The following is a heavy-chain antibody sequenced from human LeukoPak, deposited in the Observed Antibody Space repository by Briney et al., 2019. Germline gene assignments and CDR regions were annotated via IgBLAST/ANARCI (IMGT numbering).Heavy chain of an antibody. CDR1: GFTFDDYA. Sequence: GRSLRLSCAASGFTFDDYAMHWVRQAPGKGLEWVSGISWNSGSIGYADSVKGRSTISRDNAKNSLYLQMNSLRAEDTALYYCAKARYSYGHDFDYWGQGTLVTVSS. V-gene: IGHV3-9*01. J-gene: IGHJ4*02. CDR2: ISWNSGSI. D-gene: IGHD5-18*01. CDR3: AKARYSYGHDFDY.